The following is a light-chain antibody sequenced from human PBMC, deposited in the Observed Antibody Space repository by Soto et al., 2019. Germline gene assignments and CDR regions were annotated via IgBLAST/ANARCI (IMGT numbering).Light chain of an antibody. J-gene: IGKJ1*01. Sequence: DIQMTQSPSTLSASVDDRVTITCRASQSISSWLAWYQQKPGKAPKLLIYKASSLESGVPSRFSGSGSGTEFTLTISSLQPDDFATYYCQQYNSYWTFGQGTKVDIK. CDR3: QQYNSYWT. V-gene: IGKV1-5*03. CDR1: QSISSW. CDR2: KAS.